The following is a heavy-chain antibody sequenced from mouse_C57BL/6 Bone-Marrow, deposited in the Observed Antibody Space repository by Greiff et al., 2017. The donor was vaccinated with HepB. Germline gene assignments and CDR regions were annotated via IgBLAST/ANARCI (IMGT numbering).Heavy chain of an antibody. J-gene: IGHJ3*01. D-gene: IGHD2-2*01. CDR3: TRRGGLRRFAY. V-gene: IGHV6-6*01. CDR1: GFTFSDAW. Sequence: EVMLVESGGGLVQPGGSMKLSCAASGFTFSDAWMDWVRQSPEKGLEWVAEIRNKANNHATYYAESVKGRFTISRDDSKSSVYLQMNSLRAEDTGIYYCTRRGGLRRFAYWGQGTLVTVSA. CDR2: IRNKANNHAT.